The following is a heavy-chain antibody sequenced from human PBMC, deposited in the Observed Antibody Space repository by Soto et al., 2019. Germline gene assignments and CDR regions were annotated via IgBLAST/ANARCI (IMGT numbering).Heavy chain of an antibody. J-gene: IGHJ6*03. D-gene: IGHD3-3*01. CDR2: INHSGST. Sequence: SETLSLTCAVYGGSFSGYYWSWIRPPPGKGLEWIGEINHSGSTNYNPSLKSRVTISVDTSKNQFSLKLSSVTAADTAVYYCARGGEGTPYYDFWSGWGYYMDVWGKGTTVTVSS. V-gene: IGHV4-34*01. CDR1: GGSFSGYY. CDR3: ARGGEGTPYYDFWSGWGYYMDV.